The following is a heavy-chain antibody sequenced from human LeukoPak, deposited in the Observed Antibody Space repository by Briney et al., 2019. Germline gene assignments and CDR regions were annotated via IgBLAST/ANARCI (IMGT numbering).Heavy chain of an antibody. CDR2: IYYSGST. Sequence: PSETLSLTCTVSGGSISSYYWSWIRQPPGKGLEWIGYIYYSGSTNYNPSLKSRVTISVDTSKNQFSLKLSSVTAADTAVYYCARALYGDPRLFDYWGQGTLVTVSS. D-gene: IGHD4-17*01. CDR3: ARALYGDPRLFDY. V-gene: IGHV4-59*01. CDR1: GGSISSYY. J-gene: IGHJ4*02.